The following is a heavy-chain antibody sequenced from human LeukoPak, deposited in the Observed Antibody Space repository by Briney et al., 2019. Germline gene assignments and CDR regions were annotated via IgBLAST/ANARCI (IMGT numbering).Heavy chain of an antibody. Sequence: IPSETLSLTCAVSGGSISSSNWWSWVRQPPGKGLEWIGEIYHSGSTNYNPSLKSRVTISVDKSKNQFSLKLSSVTAADTAVYYCARRGMITFGGVIPREAFDIWGQGTMVTVSS. V-gene: IGHV4-4*02. CDR2: IYHSGST. J-gene: IGHJ3*02. CDR1: GGSISSSNW. D-gene: IGHD3-16*02. CDR3: ARRGMITFGGVIPREAFDI.